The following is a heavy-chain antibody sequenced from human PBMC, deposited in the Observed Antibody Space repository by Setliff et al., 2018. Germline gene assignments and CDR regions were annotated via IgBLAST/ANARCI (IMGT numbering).Heavy chain of an antibody. J-gene: IGHJ2*01. CDR3: ARAVDSSGYFPFWYFDI. CDR1: GYTFTESI. CDR2: IGVYSGNT. Sequence: ASVKVSCKASGYTFTESIVSWVRQAPGQGLEWLGWIGVYSGNTYTAQRFQGRVTMTTDTSTNMAYLELRGLRSDDTAVYFCARAVDSSGYFPFWYFDIWGRGTLVTVSS. V-gene: IGHV1-18*01. D-gene: IGHD3-22*01.